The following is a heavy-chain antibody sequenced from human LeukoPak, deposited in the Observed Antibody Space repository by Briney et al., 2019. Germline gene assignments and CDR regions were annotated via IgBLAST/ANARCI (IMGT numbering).Heavy chain of an antibody. Sequence: PSETLSLTCTVSGGSISSGGYYWSWIRQHPGKGLEWIGYIYYSGSTYYNPSLNSRVTISVDTSKNQFSLKLSSVTAADTAVYYCARDLFYYDSSGSKAHYFDYWGQGTLVTVSS. CDR1: GGSISSGGYY. CDR3: ARDLFYYDSSGSKAHYFDY. D-gene: IGHD3-22*01. CDR2: IYYSGST. V-gene: IGHV4-31*03. J-gene: IGHJ4*02.